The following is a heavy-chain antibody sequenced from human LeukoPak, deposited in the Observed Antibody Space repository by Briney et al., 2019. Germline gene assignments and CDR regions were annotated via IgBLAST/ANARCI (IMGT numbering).Heavy chain of an antibody. CDR3: VRGAYSSSWLNFDY. D-gene: IGHD6-13*01. V-gene: IGHV3-48*01. Sequence: GGSLRLSCAASGFTFSSYSMNWVRQAPGKGLEWVSYISSSSSTKKYADSVKGRFTVSRDNSKNTLYLQMNSLRAEDTAVYYCVRGAYSSSWLNFDYWGQGTLVTVSS. CDR2: ISSSSSTK. J-gene: IGHJ4*02. CDR1: GFTFSSYS.